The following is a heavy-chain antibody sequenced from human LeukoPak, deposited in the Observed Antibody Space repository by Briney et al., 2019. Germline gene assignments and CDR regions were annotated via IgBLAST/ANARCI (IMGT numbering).Heavy chain of an antibody. D-gene: IGHD5-24*01. Sequence: ASVKVSCKVVAYDFTGYHIHWVRLAPGQGPEWMGRINPNTGHAVYAFKFQGRVTITRDTSSSTAYMEVTRLTSDDTALYYCAKDRDGADRIILWGQGTLVTVSS. J-gene: IGHJ4*02. CDR2: INPNTGHA. CDR1: AYDFTGYH. V-gene: IGHV1-2*06. CDR3: AKDRDGADRIIL.